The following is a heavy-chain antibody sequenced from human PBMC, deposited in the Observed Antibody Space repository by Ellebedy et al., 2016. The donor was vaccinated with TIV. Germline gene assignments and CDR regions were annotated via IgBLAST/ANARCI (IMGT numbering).Heavy chain of an antibody. CDR2: FGGRSTTT. CDR1: GFTFSSYA. V-gene: IGHV3-23*01. J-gene: IGHJ3*02. Sequence: GESLNISXEASGFTFSSYAMSWLRQAPGKGLEWVSVFGGRSTTTYYADSVKGRFTISRDNSKNTLFLQMNSLRGDDTARYYCAKISPTHRGAFDIWGQGTMVTVSS. D-gene: IGHD3-3*02. CDR3: AKISPTHRGAFDI.